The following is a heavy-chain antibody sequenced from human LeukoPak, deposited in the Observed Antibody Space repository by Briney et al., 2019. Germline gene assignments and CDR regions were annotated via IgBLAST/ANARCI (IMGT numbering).Heavy chain of an antibody. CDR1: GYTFSSYA. V-gene: IGHV1-18*04. J-gene: IGHJ3*02. CDR2: ISPYNGNT. CDR3: ARFGLGKHIEVAGIPFDI. Sequence: ASVKVSCKASGYTFSSYAISWVRQAPGQGLEWMGWISPYNGNTKYAQKFQGRVTMTTDTSTSTAYMELRSLRSDDTAVYYCARFGLGKHIEVAGIPFDIWGQGTMVTVSS. D-gene: IGHD6-19*01.